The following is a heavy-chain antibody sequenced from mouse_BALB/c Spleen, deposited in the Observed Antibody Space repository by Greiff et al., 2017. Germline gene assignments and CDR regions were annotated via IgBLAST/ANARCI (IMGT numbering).Heavy chain of an antibody. CDR1: GFNIKDYY. Sequence: VQLQQSGAELVRPGALVKLSCKASGFNIKDYYMHWVKQRPEQGLEWIGWIDPENGNTIYDPKFQGKASITADTSSNTAYLQLSSLTSEDTAVYYCARSNYVNYLAYWGQGTLVTVSA. CDR2: IDPENGNT. D-gene: IGHD2-1*01. CDR3: ARSNYVNYLAY. V-gene: IGHV14-1*02. J-gene: IGHJ3*01.